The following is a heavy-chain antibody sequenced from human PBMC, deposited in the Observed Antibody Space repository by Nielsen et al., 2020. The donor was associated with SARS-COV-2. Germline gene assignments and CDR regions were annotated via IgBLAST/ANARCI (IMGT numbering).Heavy chain of an antibody. D-gene: IGHD3-3*01. J-gene: IGHJ4*02. V-gene: IGHV4-4*02. CDR3: ARAVRRWSGIDNGFDY. CDR1: GGSVSSNDW. CDR2: FSHSGSI. Sequence: SETLSLTCAVSGGSVSSNDWWSWVRQSPGTRLEWIGEFSHSGSINYNPSLKSRVTLSMDKSKRQFSLRLTSVSAADTAVYYCARAVRRWSGIDNGFDYWGRGSLVTVSS.